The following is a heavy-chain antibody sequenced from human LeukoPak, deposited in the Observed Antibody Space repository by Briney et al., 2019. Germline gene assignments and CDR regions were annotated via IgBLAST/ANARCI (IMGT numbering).Heavy chain of an antibody. V-gene: IGHV3-33*01. J-gene: IGHJ4*02. CDR2: IWYDGSNK. CDR1: GFTFSSYG. Sequence: GGSLRLSCAASGFTFSSYGMHWVRQAPGKGLEWVAVIWYDGSNKYYADSVKGRFTISRDNSKNTLYLQMNSLRAEDTAVYYCARDDCVAAAGNSVALDYWGQGTLVTVSS. CDR3: ARDDCVAAAGNSVALDY. D-gene: IGHD6-13*01.